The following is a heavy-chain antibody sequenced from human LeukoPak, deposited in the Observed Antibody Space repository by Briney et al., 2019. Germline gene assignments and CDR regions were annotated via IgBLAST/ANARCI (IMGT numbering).Heavy chain of an antibody. J-gene: IGHJ4*02. CDR3: ARAVSGSILQTYYKGSFDY. Sequence: SETLSLTCAVSGGSITSSGFSWNWIRQSPGKGLEWIGYIYLSRSTCYNPSLKGRVTISLDRSRNYFSLKLTSVTAADTAVYYCARAVSGSILQTYYKGSFDYWGQGIMVTVSS. CDR2: IYLSRST. CDR1: GGSITSSGFS. D-gene: IGHD3-10*01. V-gene: IGHV4-30-2*06.